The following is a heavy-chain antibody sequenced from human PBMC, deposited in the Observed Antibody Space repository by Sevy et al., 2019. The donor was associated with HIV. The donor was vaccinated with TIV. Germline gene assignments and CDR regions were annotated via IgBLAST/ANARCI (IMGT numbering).Heavy chain of an antibody. CDR2: IVVGSGHI. Sequence: ASVKVSCQASGFTFSNRAVQWVRQARGQRPEWIGWIVVGSGHINYAENFQERVTLTRDMSTNTAYMGLTSLRFEDTAVYYCATESRGSCTGGSCSVDNGMDVWGQGTTVTVSS. CDR3: ATESRGSCTGGSCSVDNGMDV. D-gene: IGHD2-15*01. V-gene: IGHV1-58*01. CDR1: GFTFSNRA. J-gene: IGHJ6*02.